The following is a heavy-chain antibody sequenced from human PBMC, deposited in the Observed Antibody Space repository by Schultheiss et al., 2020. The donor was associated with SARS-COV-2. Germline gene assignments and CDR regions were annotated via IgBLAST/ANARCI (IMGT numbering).Heavy chain of an antibody. CDR1: GGSISSYY. Sequence: SETLSLTCTVSGGSISSYYWSWIRQPPGKGLEWIGYIYYSGSTNYSPSLKSRVSISVDTSKNQFSLKLSSVTAADTAVYYCARGLYYYYYMDVWGKGTTVTVSS. D-gene: IGHD3/OR15-3a*01. CDR2: IYYSGST. V-gene: IGHV4-59*08. J-gene: IGHJ6*03. CDR3: ARGLYYYYYMDV.